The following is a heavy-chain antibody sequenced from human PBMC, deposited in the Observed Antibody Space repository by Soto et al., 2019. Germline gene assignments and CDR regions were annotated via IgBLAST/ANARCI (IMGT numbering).Heavy chain of an antibody. CDR1: GGSVSSNGDY. Sequence: QVQLQESGPGLVKPSETLSLTCIVSGGSVSSNGDYWTWIRQSPGRGLEWIGYIHDNGRTHYNPSLQSRVTMSRDMSENHVSLSLRSVTIADKAVYYCARRPDISGWPFDYWGQGILVTVSS. CDR3: ARRPDISGWPFDY. CDR2: IHDNGRT. V-gene: IGHV4-61*03. D-gene: IGHD3-3*02. J-gene: IGHJ4*02.